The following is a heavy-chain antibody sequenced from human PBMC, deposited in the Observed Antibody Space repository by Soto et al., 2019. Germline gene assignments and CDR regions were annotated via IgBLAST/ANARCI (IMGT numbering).Heavy chain of an antibody. Sequence: GESLKISCKGSGYSFTIYCIGWVLQMPWKGLEWMGIIYPGDSDTRYSPSFQGQVTISADKSISTAYLQWSSLKASDTAMYYCAKMNRGDIAVAGSTYYYGMDVWGQGTTVTVSS. J-gene: IGHJ6*02. V-gene: IGHV5-51*01. CDR3: AKMNRGDIAVAGSTYYYGMDV. D-gene: IGHD6-19*01. CDR1: GYSFTIYC. CDR2: IYPGDSDT.